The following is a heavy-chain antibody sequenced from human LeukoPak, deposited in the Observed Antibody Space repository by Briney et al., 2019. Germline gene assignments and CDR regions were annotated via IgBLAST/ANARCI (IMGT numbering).Heavy chain of an antibody. CDR2: IWYDGSNK. V-gene: IGHV3-33*08. CDR3: ARDAYYYDSSGYYPTFDFDY. CDR1: GFTFSRYA. J-gene: IGHJ4*02. D-gene: IGHD3-22*01. Sequence: PGRSLRLSCTASGFTFSRYAFHWVRQAPGKGLEWVAVIWYDGSNKYYADSVKGRFTISRDNSKNTLYLQMNSLRAEDTAVYYCARDAYYYDSSGYYPTFDFDYWGQGTLVTVSS.